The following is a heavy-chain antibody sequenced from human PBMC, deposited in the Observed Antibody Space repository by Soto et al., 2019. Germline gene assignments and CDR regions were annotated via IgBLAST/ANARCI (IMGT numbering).Heavy chain of an antibody. CDR1: GFTFNRYN. CDR3: ARVFYDSGTYYYDY. J-gene: IGHJ4*02. Sequence: GGSLRLSCAASGFTFNRYNMHWVRQAPGKGLEYVSGITGDGAVTSYSDSVKGRFTISRDNSKNTLFLQMGSLRDEDMAVYYCARVFYDSGTYYYDYWGQGTLVTVSS. D-gene: IGHD3-22*01. CDR2: ITGDGAVT. V-gene: IGHV3-64*02.